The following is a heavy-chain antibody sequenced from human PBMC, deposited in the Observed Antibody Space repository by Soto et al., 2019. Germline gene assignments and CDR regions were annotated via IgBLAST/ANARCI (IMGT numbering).Heavy chain of an antibody. CDR1: GGSFSGYY. V-gene: IGHV4-34*01. J-gene: IGHJ5*02. D-gene: IGHD4-17*01. CDR2: INHSGST. Sequence: QVQLQQWGAGLLKPSETLSLTCAVYGGSFSGYYWSWIRQPPGKGLEWIGEINHSGSTNYNPSLTSRVTISVDTSKNQFSLKLSSVTAADTAVYYCASRNGDYWNWFDPWGQGTLVTVSS. CDR3: ASRNGDYWNWFDP.